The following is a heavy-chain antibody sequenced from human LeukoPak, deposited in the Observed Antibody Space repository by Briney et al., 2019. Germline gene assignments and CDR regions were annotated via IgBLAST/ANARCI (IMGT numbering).Heavy chain of an antibody. V-gene: IGHV1-8*01. CDR3: ARGRSYGSGSYYYNWFDP. CDR2: MNPNSGNT. J-gene: IGHJ5*02. CDR1: GYTFTSYD. D-gene: IGHD3-10*01. Sequence: ASVKVSCKASGYTFTSYDINWVRQATGQGLEWMGWMNPNSGNTGYAQKFQGRVTMTRNTSISTAYMELSSLRSEDTAVYYCARGRSYGSGSYYYNWFDPWGQGTLVTVSS.